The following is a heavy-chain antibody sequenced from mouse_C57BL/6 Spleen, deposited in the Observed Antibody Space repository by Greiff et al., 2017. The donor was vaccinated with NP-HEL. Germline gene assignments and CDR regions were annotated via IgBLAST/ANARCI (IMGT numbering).Heavy chain of an antibody. CDR1: GYTFTDYN. D-gene: IGHD2-5*01. CDR2: INPNNGGT. J-gene: IGHJ4*01. V-gene: IGHV1-22*01. Sequence: EVQLQQSGPELVKPGASVKMSCKASGYTFTDYNMHWVKQSHGKSLEWIGYINPNNGGTSYNQKFKGKATLTVNKSSSTAYMELRSLTSEDSAVYYCARGLYYSNYDAMDYWGQGTSVTVSS. CDR3: ARGLYYSNYDAMDY.